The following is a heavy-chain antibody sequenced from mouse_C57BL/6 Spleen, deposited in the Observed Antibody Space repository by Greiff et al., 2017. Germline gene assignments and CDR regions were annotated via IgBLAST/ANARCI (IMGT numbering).Heavy chain of an antibody. CDR3: TREGYYGSSFYFDD. CDR1: GFTFSSYA. Sequence: EVKVVESGEGLVKPGGSLKLSCAASGFTFSSYAMSWVRQTPEKRLEWVAYISSGGDYIYYADTVKGRFTISRDNARNTLYLQMSSLKSEDTAMYYCTREGYYGSSFYFDDWGQGTTLTVSS. V-gene: IGHV5-9-1*02. CDR2: ISSGGDYI. J-gene: IGHJ2*01. D-gene: IGHD1-1*01.